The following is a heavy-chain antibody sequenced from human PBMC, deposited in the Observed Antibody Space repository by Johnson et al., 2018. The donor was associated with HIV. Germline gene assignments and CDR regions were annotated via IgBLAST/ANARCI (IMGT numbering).Heavy chain of an antibody. D-gene: IGHD2-2*01. V-gene: IGHV3-30*03. CDR3: ARGGVVHDAFDM. J-gene: IGHJ3*02. CDR2: ISYDGKNK. CDR1: GFTFSSNA. Sequence: QVQLVESGGGVVQPGGSLRLSSAASGFTFSSNAMHWVRQAPGKGLAWVAVISYDGKNKDYADPVKGRFTLSRDNSKNTLYLQLSSLRTEDTAVFYCARGGVVHDAFDMWGQGTMVTVSS.